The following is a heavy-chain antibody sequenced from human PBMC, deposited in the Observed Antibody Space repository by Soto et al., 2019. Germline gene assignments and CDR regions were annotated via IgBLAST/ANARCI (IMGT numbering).Heavy chain of an antibody. CDR3: VRRTVTTIYYYSMDV. CDR2: IYYSGST. J-gene: IGHJ6*02. Sequence: SETLSLTCTVSGGSISSYYWTWIRQPPGKGLEWIGYIYYSGSTYYNPSLKSRVTISVDTSKNQFSLRLNSVTAADTAVYYCVRRTVTTIYYYSMDVWGQGTTVTVSS. CDR1: GGSISSYY. D-gene: IGHD4-17*01. V-gene: IGHV4-59*01.